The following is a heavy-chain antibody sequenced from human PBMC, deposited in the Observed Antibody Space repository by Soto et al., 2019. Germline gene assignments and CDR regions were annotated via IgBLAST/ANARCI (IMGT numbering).Heavy chain of an antibody. V-gene: IGHV3-64*01. CDR1: GFTFSSYD. Sequence: EVQLAESGGGMVQPGGSLRLSCVASGFTFSSYDMHWVRQAPGKGLEYVSSSSSNGGTTYHGNSVKGRFTISRDNSKNTLYLQMGSLRAEDMAVYYCVRRVSGNYDYWGQGTLVTVSS. D-gene: IGHD1-7*01. J-gene: IGHJ4*02. CDR3: VRRVSGNYDY. CDR2: SSSNGGTT.